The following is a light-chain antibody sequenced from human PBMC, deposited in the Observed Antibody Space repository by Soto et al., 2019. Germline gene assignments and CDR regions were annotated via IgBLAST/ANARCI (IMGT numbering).Light chain of an antibody. V-gene: IGLV1-47*01. J-gene: IGLJ3*02. Sequence: QAVVTQPPSASGTPGQRVTISCSGSSSNIGSNYVYWYQQLPGTAPKLLIYRNNQRPSGVPDRFSGSKSGTSASLAISGLRSEDEADYYCAAWDDSLSAQFGGGTKLTVL. CDR2: RNN. CDR3: AAWDDSLSAQ. CDR1: SSNIGSNY.